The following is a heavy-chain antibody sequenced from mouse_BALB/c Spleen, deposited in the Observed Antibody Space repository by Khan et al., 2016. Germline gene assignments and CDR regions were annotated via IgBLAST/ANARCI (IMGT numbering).Heavy chain of an antibody. CDR1: GYTFTSYW. Sequence: DLVKPGASVKLSCKASGYTFTSYWINWIKQRPGQGLEWIGRIAPGSGSTYYNEMFKGKATLTVDTSSSTAYIQLSSLSSEDSAVYFCARSTMSTRGYFDVWGAGTTVTVSS. J-gene: IGHJ1*01. CDR3: ARSTMSTRGYFDV. D-gene: IGHD2-4*01. CDR2: IAPGSGST. V-gene: IGHV1S41*01.